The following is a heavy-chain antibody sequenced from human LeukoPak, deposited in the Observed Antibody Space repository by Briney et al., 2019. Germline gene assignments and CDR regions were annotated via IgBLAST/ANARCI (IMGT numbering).Heavy chain of an antibody. Sequence: PSETLSLTCAVYGGSFSGYYWSWIRQPPGKGLEWIGEINHSGSTNYNPSLKSRVTISVDTSKNQFSLKLSSVTAADTAVYYCATFVGTAVIKIGVVYWGQGTLVTVSS. CDR3: ATFVGTAVIKIGVVY. D-gene: IGHD2-21*02. CDR2: INHSGST. V-gene: IGHV4-34*01. CDR1: GGSFSGYY. J-gene: IGHJ4*02.